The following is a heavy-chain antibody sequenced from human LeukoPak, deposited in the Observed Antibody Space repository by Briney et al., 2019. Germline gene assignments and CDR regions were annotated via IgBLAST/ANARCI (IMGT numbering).Heavy chain of an antibody. V-gene: IGHV4-34*01. Sequence: PSETLSLTCAVYGGSFSGYYWSWIRQPPGKGLEWIGEINHSGSTNYNPSLKSRVTISVDTSKNQFSLKLSSVTAADTAVYYCARKHDPYSGYDLPDAFDIWGQGTMVTVSS. D-gene: IGHD5-12*01. CDR3: ARKHDPYSGYDLPDAFDI. J-gene: IGHJ3*02. CDR1: GGSFSGYY. CDR2: INHSGST.